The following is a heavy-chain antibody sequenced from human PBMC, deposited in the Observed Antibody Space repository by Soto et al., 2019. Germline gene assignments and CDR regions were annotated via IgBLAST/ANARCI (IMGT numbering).Heavy chain of an antibody. CDR1: GYSFTSYW. CDR2: IYPGDSDT. J-gene: IGHJ6*03. D-gene: IGHD5-12*01. Sequence: PGESLKISCKGSGYSFTSYWIGWVRQMPGKGLEWMGIIYPGDSDTRYSPSFQGQVTISADKSISTAYLQWSSLKASDTAMYYCARHKDIVATIRGEQNRGANSYYYYYYMDVWGKGTTVTVSS. V-gene: IGHV5-51*01. CDR3: ARHKDIVATIRGEQNRGANSYYYYYYMDV.